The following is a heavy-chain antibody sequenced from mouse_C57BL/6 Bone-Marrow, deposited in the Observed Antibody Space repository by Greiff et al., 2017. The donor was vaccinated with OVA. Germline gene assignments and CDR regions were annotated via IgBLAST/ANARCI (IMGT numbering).Heavy chain of an antibody. CDR2: IHPNSGST. Sequence: QVQLQQPGAELVKPGASVKLSCKASGYTFTSYWMHWVKQRPGQGLEWIGMIHPNSGSTNYNEKFKSKATLTVDKSSSTAYMQLSSLTSEDSAVYYCAREGWLRRAWFADWGQGTLVTVSA. D-gene: IGHD2-2*01. CDR1: GYTFTSYW. CDR3: AREGWLRRAWFAD. J-gene: IGHJ3*01. V-gene: IGHV1-64*01.